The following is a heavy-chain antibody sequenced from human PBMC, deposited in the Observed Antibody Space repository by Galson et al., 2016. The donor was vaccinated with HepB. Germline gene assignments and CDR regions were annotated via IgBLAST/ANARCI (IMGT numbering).Heavy chain of an antibody. Sequence: SVKVSCKASGYTFTGYYMHWVRQAPGQGLEWMGWINPKSGGTNYAQKFQGRVTMTRNTSISTAYMELSSLRSDDTAVYYCARSRIGSGWELRGAWGQGTLVTVSS. CDR3: ARSRIGSGWELRGA. J-gene: IGHJ5*02. CDR1: GYTFTGYY. CDR2: INPKSGGT. V-gene: IGHV1-2*02. D-gene: IGHD1-26*01.